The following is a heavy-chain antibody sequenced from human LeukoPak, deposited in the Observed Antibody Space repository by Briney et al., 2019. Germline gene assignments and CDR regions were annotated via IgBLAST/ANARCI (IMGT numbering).Heavy chain of an antibody. V-gene: IGHV3-21*01. D-gene: IGHD5-24*01. CDR2: ISSSSSYI. Sequence: PGGSLRLSCAASGFTFSSYSMNWVRQAPGKGLEWVSSISSSSSYIYYADSVKGRFTISRDNAKNSLYLQMNSLRAEDTDVYYCARDGIGYTNNFDHWGQGTLVTVSS. CDR1: GFTFSSYS. J-gene: IGHJ4*02. CDR3: ARDGIGYTNNFDH.